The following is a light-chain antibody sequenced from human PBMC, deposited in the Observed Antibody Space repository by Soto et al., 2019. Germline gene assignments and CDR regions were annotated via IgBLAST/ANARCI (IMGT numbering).Light chain of an antibody. J-gene: IGKJ5*01. CDR1: QSVSSN. Sequence: EIVMTQSPATLSVSPGERATLSCRASQSVSSNLAWYQQIPGQAPRLLIYGASTRATGIPARFSGSGSGTDFTLTISRLEPEDFSVFYCQQYGTSEIIFGQGTRLEIK. CDR2: GAS. V-gene: IGKV3-15*01. CDR3: QQYGTSEII.